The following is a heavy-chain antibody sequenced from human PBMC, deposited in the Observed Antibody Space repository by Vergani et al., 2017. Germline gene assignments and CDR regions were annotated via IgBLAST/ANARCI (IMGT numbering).Heavy chain of an antibody. CDR3: ARGDGYSNYDFDYYYMDV. CDR2: IYTSGST. V-gene: IGHV4-61*02. J-gene: IGHJ6*03. CDR1: GGSISSGSYY. Sequence: QVQLQESGPGLVKPSQTLSLTCTVSGGSISSGSYYWSWIRQPAGKGLECIGRIYTSGSTNYNPSLKSRVTISVATSKHEFSLKLSSGTAADTAVYYCARGDGYSNYDFDYYYMDVWGRGTTVTVSS. D-gene: IGHD4-11*01.